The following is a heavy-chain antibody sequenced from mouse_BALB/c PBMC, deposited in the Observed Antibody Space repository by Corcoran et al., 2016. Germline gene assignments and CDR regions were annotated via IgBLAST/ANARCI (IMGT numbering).Heavy chain of an antibody. V-gene: IGHV14-3*02. J-gene: IGHJ4*01. Sequence: EVQLQQSGAELVKPGASVKLSCTASGFNIKDTYMHWVKQRPEQGLEWIGRIDPANGNTKYDPKFQGKATITAGTSSNTAYLQLSSLTSEEAAVYYCALITTDYWGQGTAVAVSS. CDR2: IDPANGNT. D-gene: IGHD1-1*01. CDR3: ALITTDY. CDR1: GFNIKDTY.